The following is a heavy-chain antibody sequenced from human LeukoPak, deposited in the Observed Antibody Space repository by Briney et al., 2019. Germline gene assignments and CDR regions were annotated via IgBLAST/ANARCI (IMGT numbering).Heavy chain of an antibody. CDR3: ARDHSRGRLWYFDL. CDR2: ISYDGSNK. Sequence: PGGSLRLSCAASGFTFSSYGMHWVRQAPGKGLEWVAVISYDGSNKYYADSVKGRFTISRDNSKNTLYLQMNSLRAEDTAVYYCARDHSRGRLWYFDLWGRGTLVTVSS. D-gene: IGHD3-22*01. V-gene: IGHV3-30*03. CDR1: GFTFSSYG. J-gene: IGHJ2*01.